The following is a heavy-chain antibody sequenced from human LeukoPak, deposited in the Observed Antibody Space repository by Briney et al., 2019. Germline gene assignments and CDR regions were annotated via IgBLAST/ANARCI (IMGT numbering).Heavy chain of an antibody. CDR2: IYTSGST. CDR3: ARVHTIFGVTNWFDP. D-gene: IGHD3-3*01. V-gene: IGHV4-61*02. J-gene: IGHJ5*02. CDR1: GGSISSGSYY. Sequence: PSQTLSLTCTVSGGSISSGSYYWSCIRQPAGKGLECIGRIYTSGSTNYNPSLKSRVTISVDTSKNQFSLKLSSVTAADTAVYYCARVHTIFGVTNWFDPWGQGTLVTVSS.